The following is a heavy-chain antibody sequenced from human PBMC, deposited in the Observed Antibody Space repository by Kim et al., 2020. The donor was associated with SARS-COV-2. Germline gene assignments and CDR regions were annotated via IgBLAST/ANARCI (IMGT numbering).Heavy chain of an antibody. CDR1: GFTFSNAW. D-gene: IGHD2-15*01. CDR3: TTDVTSVAATY. V-gene: IGHV3-15*01. Sequence: GGSLRLSCAASGFTFSNAWMSWVRQAPGKGLEWVGRIKTKTDGGTTDYSAPLKGRFTISRDDSKNMVFLQMNSLKTEDTAVYYCTTDVTSVAATYWGQGT. J-gene: IGHJ4*02. CDR2: IKTKTDGGTT.